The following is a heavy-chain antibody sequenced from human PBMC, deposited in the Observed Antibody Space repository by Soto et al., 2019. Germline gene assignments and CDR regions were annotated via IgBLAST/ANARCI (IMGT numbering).Heavy chain of an antibody. CDR2: IYYSGST. J-gene: IGHJ6*02. CDR3: ARDVGYGSGRCCSMDV. V-gene: IGHV4-31*03. Sequence: SETLSLTCTVSGGSISSGGYYWSWIRQHPGKGLERIGYIYYSGSTYYNPSLKSRVTISVDTSKNQFSLKLSSVTAADTAVYYCARDVGYGSGRCCSMDVWGQGTTVTVSS. CDR1: GGSISSGGYY. D-gene: IGHD3-10*01.